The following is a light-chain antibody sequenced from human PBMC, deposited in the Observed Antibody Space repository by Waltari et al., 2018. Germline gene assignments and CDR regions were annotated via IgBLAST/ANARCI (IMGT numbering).Light chain of an antibody. CDR2: LDS. CDR1: NIGGRN. Sequence: SSVLTQAPSVSVAPGQTATVTGGGDNIGGRNFHWYQQRPGRAPVLVVYLDSDRPSGIPDRFSGSKSGNAATLTISRVEAGDEADYYCHVWDGKTVMFGGGTKLTVL. V-gene: IGLV3-21*02. J-gene: IGLJ3*02. CDR3: HVWDGKTVM.